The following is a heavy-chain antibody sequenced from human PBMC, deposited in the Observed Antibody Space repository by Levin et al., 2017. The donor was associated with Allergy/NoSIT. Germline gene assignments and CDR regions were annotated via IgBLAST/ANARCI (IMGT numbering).Heavy chain of an antibody. J-gene: IGHJ5*02. D-gene: IGHD6-6*01. V-gene: IGHV1-46*01. Sequence: VASVKVSCKASGYTFTNYHLHWVRQAPGRGLEWMAAINPSGGSTSYAQKFQGRVTMTSDTSTSTVYMELSSLRSEDTAVYYCARTKYSSSSDWFDLWGQGTLVTVSS. CDR2: INPSGGST. CDR1: GYTFTNYH. CDR3: ARTKYSSSSDWFDL.